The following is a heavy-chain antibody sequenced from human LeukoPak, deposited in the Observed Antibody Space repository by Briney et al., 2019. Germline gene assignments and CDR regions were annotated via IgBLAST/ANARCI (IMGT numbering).Heavy chain of an antibody. CDR1: GYTFTGYY. D-gene: IGHD2-15*01. V-gene: IGHV1-2*02. CDR3: ARVRCSGGICYSDY. CDR2: INPNSGGT. J-gene: IGHJ4*02. Sequence: ASLKVSCKASGYTFTGYYMHWVRPAPGQGLEWMGWINPNSGGTNNAQKFQGRATMTRDTSISTAYMELSRLRSDDTAVYYCARVRCSGGICYSDYWGEGTLVTVSS.